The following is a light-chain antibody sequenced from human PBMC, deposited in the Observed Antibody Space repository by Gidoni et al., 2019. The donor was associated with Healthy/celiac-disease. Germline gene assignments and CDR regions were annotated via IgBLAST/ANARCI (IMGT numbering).Light chain of an antibody. CDR3: CAYAGSSTVV. Sequence: QSALTQPASVSVSPGPAITISCTGTSSDVGRYNLVSWYQQHPGTAPNLMIYEGSKRPSGVSMRFSGSKPGHTASLTISGLQSEDDADYYCCAYAGSSTVVFGGGTKLTVI. CDR1: SSDVGRYNL. V-gene: IGLV2-23*01. J-gene: IGLJ2*01. CDR2: EGS.